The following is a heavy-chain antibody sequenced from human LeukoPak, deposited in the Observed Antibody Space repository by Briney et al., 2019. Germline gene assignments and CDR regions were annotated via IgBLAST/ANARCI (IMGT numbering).Heavy chain of an antibody. CDR3: AREVYGDSSFDY. CDR2: INPNSGGT. Sequence: ASVRVSCKASGYSFSDNYMHWVRQATGQGLEWMGWINPNSGGTDYAQKFQGRVTMTRDTSLSTAYMELNGLTSDDTAVYYCAREVYGDSSFDYWGQGNLLTVSS. V-gene: IGHV1-2*02. J-gene: IGHJ4*02. CDR1: GYSFSDNY. D-gene: IGHD4-17*01.